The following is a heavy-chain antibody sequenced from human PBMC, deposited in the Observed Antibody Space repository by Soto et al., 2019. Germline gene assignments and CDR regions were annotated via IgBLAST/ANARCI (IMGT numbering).Heavy chain of an antibody. J-gene: IGHJ6*02. Sequence: NPSEPLSVPCTGAGASMTNLYRSLILQTPVRGLEYLGYIFYSGTTEYNPSLNGRLTLSIDTSRNQFSLNLRSVTAADSAVYYCARLAPAFQIAGIVGYYYHPLDVWGQGTAVT. CDR1: GASMTNLY. D-gene: IGHD2-15*01. V-gene: IGHV4-59*08. CDR2: IFYSGTT. CDR3: ARLAPAFQIAGIVGYYYHPLDV.